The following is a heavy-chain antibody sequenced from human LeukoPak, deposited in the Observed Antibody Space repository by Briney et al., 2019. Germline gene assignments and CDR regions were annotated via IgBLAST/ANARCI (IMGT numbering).Heavy chain of an antibody. J-gene: IGHJ4*02. CDR2: IYHSGTT. V-gene: IGHV4-4*02. CDR1: GGSVSSSNW. Sequence: SETLSLTCAVSGGSVSSSNWWSWVRQPPGKGLEWIGEIYHSGTTNYNPSLKSRVTISGDKSKNQFSLKLTSVTAADTAVYYCARARRSTYYYDSSGYYYLDYWGQGTLVTVSS. D-gene: IGHD3-22*01. CDR3: ARARRSTYYYDSSGYYYLDY.